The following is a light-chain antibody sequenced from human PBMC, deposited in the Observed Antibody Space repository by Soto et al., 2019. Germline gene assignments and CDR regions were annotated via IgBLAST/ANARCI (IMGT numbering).Light chain of an antibody. CDR3: QQYHTFPFT. CDR1: QGIVNW. CDR2: DAS. J-gene: IGKJ2*01. V-gene: IGKV1D-16*01. Sequence: DIQLTQSPSSLSASVGDRVTITCRASQGIVNWLTWYQQKLERAPRSLICDASNLQSGVPSRFSGSGSGTDFNLTISSLKPEDFATYYCQQYHTFPFTFGQGTKLEI.